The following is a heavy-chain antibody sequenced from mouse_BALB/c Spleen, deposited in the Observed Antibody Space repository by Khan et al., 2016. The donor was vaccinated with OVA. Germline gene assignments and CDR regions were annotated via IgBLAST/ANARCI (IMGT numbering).Heavy chain of an antibody. J-gene: IGHJ2*01. Sequence: EVQLQESGPGLVKPSQSLSLTCTVTGYSITSDYAWNWIRQFPGNKLEWMGYIKYSGSTSYHPSLKSRISISRDTSKNQFFLQLNSVTTEDTATDYCARSGTISTVVVTDFDFWGQGTTLTVSS. CDR3: ARSGTISTVVVTDFDF. CDR1: GYSITSDYA. V-gene: IGHV3-2*02. D-gene: IGHD1-1*01. CDR2: IKYSGST.